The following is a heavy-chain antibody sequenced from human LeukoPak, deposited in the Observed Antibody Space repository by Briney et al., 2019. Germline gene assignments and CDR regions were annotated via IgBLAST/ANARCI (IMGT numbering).Heavy chain of an antibody. Sequence: ASVKVSCKPSGYTFTIYGVSWVRQAPGQGLEWMGWISGYDENTNYAQKLRGRVTMTTDTSRSTAYMDLRSLRSDDTALYYCARTVTTSSYYFDYWGQGTLVTVSS. J-gene: IGHJ4*02. CDR3: ARTVTTSSYYFDY. CDR1: GYTFTIYG. V-gene: IGHV1-18*01. CDR2: ISGYDENT. D-gene: IGHD4-17*01.